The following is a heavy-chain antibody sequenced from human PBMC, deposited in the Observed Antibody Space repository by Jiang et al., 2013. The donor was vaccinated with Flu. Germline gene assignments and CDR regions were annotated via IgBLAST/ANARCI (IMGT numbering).Heavy chain of an antibody. Sequence: WYNDYAVSVKSRITINPDTSKNQFSLQLNSVTPEDTAVYYCARDWTAAGTVGYYYYGMDVWGQGTTVTVSS. CDR2: WYN. V-gene: IGHV6-1*01. J-gene: IGHJ6*02. D-gene: IGHD6-13*01. CDR3: ARDWTAAGTVGYYYYGMDV.